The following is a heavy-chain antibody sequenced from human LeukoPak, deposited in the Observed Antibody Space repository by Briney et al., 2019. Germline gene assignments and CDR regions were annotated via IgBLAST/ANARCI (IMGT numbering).Heavy chain of an antibody. Sequence: SETLSLTCSVSGGAISRYYWSWIRQPPGKGLEWIGYIYYSGSTNYNPSLKSRVTISVDTSKNQFSLKLSSVTAADTAVYYCAREGYSGHDFIYWGQGTLVTVSS. CDR2: IYYSGST. V-gene: IGHV4-59*01. CDR1: GGAISRYY. CDR3: AREGYSGHDFIY. D-gene: IGHD5-12*01. J-gene: IGHJ4*02.